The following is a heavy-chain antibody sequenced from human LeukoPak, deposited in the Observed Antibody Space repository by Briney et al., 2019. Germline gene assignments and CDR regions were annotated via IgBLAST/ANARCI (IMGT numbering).Heavy chain of an antibody. V-gene: IGHV3-53*01. CDR2: IYSGGST. Sequence: GGSLRLSCAASGFTVSSNYMSWVRQVPGKGLEWVSVIYSGGSTYYADSVKGRFTISRDSSKNTLYLQMNSLRAEDTAVYFCAKRGVVIRVILVGFHKEAYYFDSWGQGALVTVSS. D-gene: IGHD3-22*01. CDR1: GFTVSSNY. J-gene: IGHJ4*02. CDR3: AKRGVVIRVILVGFHKEAYYFDS.